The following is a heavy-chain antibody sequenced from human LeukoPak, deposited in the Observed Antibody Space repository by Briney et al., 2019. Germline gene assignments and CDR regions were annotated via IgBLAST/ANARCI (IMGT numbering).Heavy chain of an antibody. Sequence: QPGGSLRLSCAASGFTFDDYAMHWARQAPGKGLEWVSGISWNSGSIGYADSVKGRFTISRDNAKNSLYLQMNSLRAEDTALYYCAKRAAAGSLDYWGQGTLVTVSS. CDR2: ISWNSGSI. D-gene: IGHD6-13*01. CDR3: AKRAAAGSLDY. V-gene: IGHV3-9*01. CDR1: GFTFDDYA. J-gene: IGHJ4*02.